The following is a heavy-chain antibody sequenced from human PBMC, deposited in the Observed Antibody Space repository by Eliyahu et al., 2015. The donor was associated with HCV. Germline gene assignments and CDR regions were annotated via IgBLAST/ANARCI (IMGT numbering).Heavy chain of an antibody. CDR2: IIPIFGIA. Sequence: QVQLVQSGAEVKKPGSSVKVSCKASGGXFSSYAISWVRQAPGQGLEWMGRIIPIFGIANYAQKFQGRVTITADKSTSTAYMELSSLRSEDTAVYYCAPDPLSVVTASRRHDYYYGMDVWGQGTTVTVSS. CDR3: APDPLSVVTASRRHDYYYGMDV. CDR1: GGXFSSYA. J-gene: IGHJ6*02. D-gene: IGHD2-21*02. V-gene: IGHV1-69*04.